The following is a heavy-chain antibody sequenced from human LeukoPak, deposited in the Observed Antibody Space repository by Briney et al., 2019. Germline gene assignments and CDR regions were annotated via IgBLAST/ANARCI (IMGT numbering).Heavy chain of an antibody. D-gene: IGHD3-10*01. CDR3: ARGNDYYGI. CDR1: GGSISSGGYS. V-gene: IGHV4-30-2*01. J-gene: IGHJ4*02. Sequence: PSQTLSLTCAVSGGSISSGGYSWSWTRQPPGKGLEWFGYIFDSGSTHYNPSPKRRVTISVHRSKHQFSLQLSSVTAAHTAVYYCARGNDYYGIWGQGTLVTVSS. CDR2: IFDSGST.